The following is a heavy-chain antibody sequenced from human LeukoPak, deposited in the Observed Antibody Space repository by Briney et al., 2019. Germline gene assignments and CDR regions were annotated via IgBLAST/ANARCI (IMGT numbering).Heavy chain of an antibody. J-gene: IGHJ4*02. D-gene: IGHD2-2*01. CDR3: ARDMRLGYCSSTSCYAGGGFDY. CDR2: ISYDGSNK. V-gene: IGHV3-30*04. CDR1: GFTFSSYA. Sequence: PGGSLRLSCAASGFTFSSYAMHWVCQAPGKGLEWVAVISYDGSNKYYADSVKGRFTISRDNSKNTLYLQMNSLRAEDTAVYYCARDMRLGYCSSTSCYAGGGFDYWGQGTLVTVSS.